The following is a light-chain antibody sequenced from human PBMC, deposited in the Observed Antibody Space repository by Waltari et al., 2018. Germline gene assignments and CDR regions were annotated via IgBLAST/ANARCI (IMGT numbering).Light chain of an antibody. V-gene: IGKV1-9*01. Sequence: DIQLTQSPSFLSASVGDRVTITCRASQGISSYLAWYQQQPGEAPKLLVSAASTLQSGVPSRLSGSGSGTEFALTIRSLQPEDFATYYCQQLNSFPYTFGQGTKLDIK. J-gene: IGKJ2*01. CDR2: AAS. CDR3: QQLNSFPYT. CDR1: QGISSY.